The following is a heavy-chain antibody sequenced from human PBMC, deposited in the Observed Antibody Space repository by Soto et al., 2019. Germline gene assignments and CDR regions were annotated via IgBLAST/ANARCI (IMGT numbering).Heavy chain of an antibody. D-gene: IGHD3-22*01. J-gene: IGHJ4*02. CDR3: ASPEYYYDTSGWYY. V-gene: IGHV3-21*01. CDR1: GFTFSTYS. Sequence: EVQLVESGGGLVKPGGSLRLSCAASGFTFSTYSMNWVRQAPGKGLEWVSSISSSSSYIYYADSVKGRFTISRDNAKNSLYLQMNSLRAEATAVYYCASPEYYYDTSGWYYWGQGTLVNVSS. CDR2: ISSSSSYI.